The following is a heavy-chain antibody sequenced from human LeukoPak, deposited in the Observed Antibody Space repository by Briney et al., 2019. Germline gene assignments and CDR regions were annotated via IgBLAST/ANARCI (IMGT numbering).Heavy chain of an antibody. V-gene: IGHV1-18*01. CDR2: ISVYNGNT. J-gene: IGHJ4*02. CDR1: GDTLGNYG. CDR3: ARAPRGTYWDYFDY. Sequence: ASVKVSCKAGGDTLGNYGISWVRQAPGQGLEWMGWISVYNGNTKYAQKFQGRVTMTADTSTSTSYMELRSLTSDDTAVYYCARAPRGTYWDYFDYWGQGTLVTVSS. D-gene: IGHD1-26*01.